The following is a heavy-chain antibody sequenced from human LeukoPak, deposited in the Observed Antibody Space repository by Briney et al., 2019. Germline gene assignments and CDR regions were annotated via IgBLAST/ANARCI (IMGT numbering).Heavy chain of an antibody. Sequence: GGSLRLSCVASGFTFDDYAMHWVRQAPGKGLEWVSLISWDGGSTYYADSVKGRFTISRDNSKNSLYLQMNSLRAEDTALYYCAKDSFGGEWFGDKSPSIDYWGQGTLVTVSS. CDR3: AKDSFGGEWFGDKSPSIDY. CDR1: GFTFDDYA. J-gene: IGHJ4*02. D-gene: IGHD3-10*01. V-gene: IGHV3-43D*03. CDR2: ISWDGGST.